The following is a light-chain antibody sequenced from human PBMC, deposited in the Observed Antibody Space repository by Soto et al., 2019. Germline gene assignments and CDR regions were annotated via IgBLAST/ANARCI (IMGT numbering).Light chain of an antibody. V-gene: IGKV3-15*01. CDR2: GAS. Sequence: EVVMTQSPATLSVSPGERATLSCRASQSVSSNLAWYQQKHGQAPRLLIYGASTRATGIPARFSGSGSGTEFTLTISSLQSEDFAVYYCQQYNNWPPNTFGQGTKVDIK. CDR3: QQYNNWPPNT. J-gene: IGKJ1*01. CDR1: QSVSSN.